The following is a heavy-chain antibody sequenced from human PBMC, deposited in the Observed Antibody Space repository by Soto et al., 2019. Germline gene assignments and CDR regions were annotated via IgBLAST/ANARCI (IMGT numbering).Heavy chain of an antibody. D-gene: IGHD2-21*01. Sequence: GGSMRLSCAASGFTFSSYWLHWVRQAPGKGLVWVSRMNSDGSSITYADSVKGRFTISRDSAKNTMYLQVHSLRAEYMAVYYCARGIATSALYYFDYWGQRT. CDR1: GFTFSSYW. V-gene: IGHV3-74*01. CDR3: ARGIATSALYYFDY. CDR2: MNSDGSSI. J-gene: IGHJ4*02.